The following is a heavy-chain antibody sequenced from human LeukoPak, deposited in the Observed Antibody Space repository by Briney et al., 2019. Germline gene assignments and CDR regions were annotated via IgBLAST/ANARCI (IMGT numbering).Heavy chain of an antibody. CDR2: ISTYNDNT. J-gene: IGHJ4*02. V-gene: IGHV1-18*04. CDR1: GYTFTSYG. D-gene: IGHD2-15*01. CDR3: ARDDCSGGNCYLGC. Sequence: VASVKVSCKASGYTFTSYGISWVRQAPGQGLEWMGWISTYNDNTNYAQKLQGRVTMTTDTSTSTAYMELRSLRSDDTAVYYCARDDCSGGNCYLGCWGQGTLVTVSS.